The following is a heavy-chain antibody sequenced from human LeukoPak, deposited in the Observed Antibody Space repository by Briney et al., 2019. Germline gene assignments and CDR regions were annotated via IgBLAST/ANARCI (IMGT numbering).Heavy chain of an antibody. Sequence: GGPLRLSCAAPGSFFRTYWMLWARKAPGKGREWVANMKGDGSEIHYVDSVKGRFTISRDNAKNSLYLQMNSLRPEDTAVYYCARPAYTAAYDLWGQGTMVTVSS. CDR3: ARPAYTAAYDL. J-gene: IGHJ3*01. CDR2: MKGDGSEI. V-gene: IGHV3-7*01. CDR1: GSFFRTYW. D-gene: IGHD3-16*01.